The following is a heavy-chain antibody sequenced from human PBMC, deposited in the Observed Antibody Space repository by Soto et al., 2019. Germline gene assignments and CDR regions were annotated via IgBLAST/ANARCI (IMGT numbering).Heavy chain of an antibody. CDR1: GYTFTSYG. D-gene: IGHD6-13*01. J-gene: IGHJ4*02. V-gene: IGHV1-18*01. Sequence: GASVKVSCKASGYTFTSYGISWVRQAPGQGLEWMGWISAYNGNTNYAQKLQGRVTMTTDTSTSTAYMELSSLRSEDTAVYYCARDRWQQLVDYWGQGTLVTISS. CDR2: ISAYNGNT. CDR3: ARDRWQQLVDY.